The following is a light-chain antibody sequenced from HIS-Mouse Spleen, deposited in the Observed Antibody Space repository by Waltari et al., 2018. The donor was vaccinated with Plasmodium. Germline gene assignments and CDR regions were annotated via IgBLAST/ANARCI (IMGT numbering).Light chain of an antibody. J-gene: IGLJ3*02. Sequence: SYELTQPSSVSVSPGQTARIPCSGDVLAKKSARWVQQKPGQAPVLVIYKDSERPSGIPERFSGSSSGTTVTLTISGAQVEDEADYYCYSAADNNRVFGGGTKLTVL. CDR1: VLAKKS. CDR3: YSAADNNRV. CDR2: KDS. V-gene: IGLV3-27*01.